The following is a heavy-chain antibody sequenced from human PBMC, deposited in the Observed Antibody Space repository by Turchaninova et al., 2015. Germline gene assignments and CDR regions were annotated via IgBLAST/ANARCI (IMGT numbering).Heavy chain of an antibody. CDR1: GFACSRYS. Sequence: EVQLVESGGGLVKPGGSLGLCCAASGFACSRYSMNWVRQAPGKGLEVVSAISSTRSYIDYADSVKGRITISRDNAKNSLYLQMNSLRAEDTAVYYCARDPGDDSSAYYLAGENAFDIWGQGTMVTVSS. CDR2: ISSTRSYI. D-gene: IGHD3-22*01. J-gene: IGHJ3*02. CDR3: ARDPGDDSSAYYLAGENAFDI. V-gene: IGHV3-21*01.